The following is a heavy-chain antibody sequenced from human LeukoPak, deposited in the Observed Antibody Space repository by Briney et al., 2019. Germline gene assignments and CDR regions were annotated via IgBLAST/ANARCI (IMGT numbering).Heavy chain of an antibody. Sequence: PGGSLRLSCAASGFTFSSYAMSWVRQAPGKGLEWVSDINGGGGSTYYADSVKGRFTISRDNSKNTLYLQMNSLRAEDTAVYYCAKRIQSAMATGYWGQGTLVTVSS. J-gene: IGHJ4*02. CDR3: AKRIQSAMATGY. D-gene: IGHD5-18*01. CDR1: GFTFSSYA. V-gene: IGHV3-23*01. CDR2: INGGGGST.